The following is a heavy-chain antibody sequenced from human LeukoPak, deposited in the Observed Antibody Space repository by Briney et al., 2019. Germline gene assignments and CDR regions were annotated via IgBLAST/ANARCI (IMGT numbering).Heavy chain of an antibody. D-gene: IGHD6-13*01. J-gene: IGHJ5*02. CDR1: GYTFTSYD. CDR3: ARALNGQLADP. Sequence: ASVKVSCKASGYTFTSYDINWVRQAPGQGLEWMGWISAYNGNTNYAQKLQGRVTMTTDTSTSTAYMELRSLRSDDTAVYYCARALNGQLADPWGQGTLVTVSS. CDR2: ISAYNGNT. V-gene: IGHV1-18*01.